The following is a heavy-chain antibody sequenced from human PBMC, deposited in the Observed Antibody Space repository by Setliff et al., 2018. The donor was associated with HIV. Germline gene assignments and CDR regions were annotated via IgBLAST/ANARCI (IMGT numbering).Heavy chain of an antibody. V-gene: IGHV4-59*01. CDR2: IYDSGST. CDR1: GGSISSYY. J-gene: IGHJ6*02. CDR3: TRIFGDQGYYYGMDV. D-gene: IGHD3-3*01. Sequence: SETLSLTCTVSGGSISSYYWSWIRQPPGKGLEWIGYIYDSGSTNYNPSLKRRVTISVDTSKNQFSLKLSSVIAADTAVYYCTRIFGDQGYYYGMDVWGQGTTVTVSS.